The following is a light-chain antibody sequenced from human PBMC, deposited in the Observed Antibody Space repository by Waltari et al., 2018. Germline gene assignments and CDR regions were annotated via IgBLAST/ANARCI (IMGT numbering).Light chain of an antibody. CDR2: AAS. CDR1: QGISSY. J-gene: IGKJ1*01. CDR3: QQYYSYPPWT. V-gene: IGKV1-8*01. Sequence: AIRMTQSPSSLSASTGDRVTINCRASQGISSYLAWYQQKPGKAPKLLIYAASTLQSGVPSRFSGSGSGTDFTLTISCLQSEDFATYYCQQYYSYPPWTFGQGTKVEIK.